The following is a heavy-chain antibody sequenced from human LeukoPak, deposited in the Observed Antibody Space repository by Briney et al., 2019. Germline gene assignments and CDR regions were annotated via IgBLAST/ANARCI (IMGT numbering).Heavy chain of an antibody. CDR1: GYSISSGYY. V-gene: IGHV4-38-2*02. CDR3: ARRTTYIGWRPSESPSCFDY. CDR2: IYHSGST. Sequence: PSETLSLTCTVSGYSISSGYYWGWIRQPPGQGLEWIGSIYHSGSTYYNPSLKSRVTISVDTSKNQFSLKLSSVTAADTAVYYCARRTTYIGWRPSESPSCFDYWGQGTLVTVSS. J-gene: IGHJ4*02. D-gene: IGHD2-21*02.